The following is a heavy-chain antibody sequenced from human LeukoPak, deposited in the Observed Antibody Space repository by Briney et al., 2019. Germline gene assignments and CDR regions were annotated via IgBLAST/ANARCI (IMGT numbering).Heavy chain of an antibody. CDR3: ARDHYDILTGAPIYFDY. D-gene: IGHD3-9*01. Sequence: PSETLSLTCTVSGGSISSSSYYWGWIRQPPGKGLEWIGSIYYSGSTYYNPSLKSRVTISVDTSKNQFSLKLSSVTAADTAVYYCARDHYDILTGAPIYFDYWGQGTLVTVSS. CDR1: GGSISSSSYY. J-gene: IGHJ4*02. CDR2: IYYSGST. V-gene: IGHV4-39*07.